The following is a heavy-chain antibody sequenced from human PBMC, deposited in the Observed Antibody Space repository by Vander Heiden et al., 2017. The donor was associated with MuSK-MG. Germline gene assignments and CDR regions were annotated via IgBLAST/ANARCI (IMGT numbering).Heavy chain of an antibody. Sequence: QVQLQESGPGLVKPSETLSLTCTVSGRSISSYYRTWIRQPAGKGLEWIGRIYTGGTTNHKPSLKSRVTMSVDTSKNQFSLKLTSVTAADTAVYYCARGVGYSIWYFDLWGRGTLVTVSS. CDR1: GRSISSYY. D-gene: IGHD2-15*01. CDR2: IYTGGTT. J-gene: IGHJ2*01. CDR3: ARGVGYSIWYFDL. V-gene: IGHV4-4*07.